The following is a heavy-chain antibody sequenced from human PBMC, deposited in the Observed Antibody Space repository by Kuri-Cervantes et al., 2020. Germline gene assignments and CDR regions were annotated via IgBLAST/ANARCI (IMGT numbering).Heavy chain of an antibody. V-gene: IGHV4-38-2*01. Sequence: SETLSLTCAVSGYSISSGYYWGWIRQPPGKGLEWIGSIYYSGSTYYNPSLKSRVTISVDTSKNQFSLKLSSVTAADTAVYYCARGLTGHRYYYYYYMDVWGKGTTVTVSS. D-gene: IGHD4-11*01. CDR1: GYSISSGYY. CDR3: ARGLTGHRYYYYYYMDV. CDR2: IYYSGST. J-gene: IGHJ6*03.